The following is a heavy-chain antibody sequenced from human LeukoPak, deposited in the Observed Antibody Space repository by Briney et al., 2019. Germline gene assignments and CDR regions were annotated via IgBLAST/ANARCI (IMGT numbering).Heavy chain of an antibody. D-gene: IGHD3-22*01. J-gene: IGHJ6*02. Sequence: PGGSLRLSCAASGFTFSSYGMHWVRQAPGKGLEWVTVIPYDGSDQYHADSVKGRFTISRDNSKNTLYLQMNSLRAEDTAVYYCAKDRSVVARTVYYYYGMDVWGQGTTVTVSS. V-gene: IGHV3-30*18. CDR3: AKDRSVVARTVYYYYGMDV. CDR2: IPYDGSDQ. CDR1: GFTFSSYG.